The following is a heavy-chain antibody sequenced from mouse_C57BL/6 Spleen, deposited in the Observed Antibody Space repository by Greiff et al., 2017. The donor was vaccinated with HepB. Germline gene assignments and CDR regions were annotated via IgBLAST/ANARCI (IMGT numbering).Heavy chain of an antibody. J-gene: IGHJ3*01. CDR3: ARDWESDWFAY. Sequence: EVNLVESGGGLVKPGGSLKLSCAASGFTFSDYGMHWVRQAPEKGLEWVAYISSGSSTIYYADTVKGRFTISRDNAKNTLFLQMTSLRSEDTAMYYCARDWESDWFAYWGQGTLVTVSA. V-gene: IGHV5-17*01. CDR2: ISSGSSTI. D-gene: IGHD4-1*01. CDR1: GFTFSDYG.